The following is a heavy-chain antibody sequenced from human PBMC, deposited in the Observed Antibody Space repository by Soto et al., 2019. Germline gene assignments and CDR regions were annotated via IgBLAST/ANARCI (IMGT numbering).Heavy chain of an antibody. CDR3: ARESHDILTGPPWVWYFDL. Sequence: QVQLQQWGAGPLRPLETLSLTCGVSGGSFSGYYWAWIRQSPGKGLEWIGEINDRGSINYNPSLRSRVSISVDPSKNHYSLSLRSVTAADTAVYYCARESHDILTGPPWVWYFDLWGRGTLVTVSS. J-gene: IGHJ2*01. V-gene: IGHV4-34*01. CDR2: INDRGSI. CDR1: GGSFSGYY. D-gene: IGHD3-9*01.